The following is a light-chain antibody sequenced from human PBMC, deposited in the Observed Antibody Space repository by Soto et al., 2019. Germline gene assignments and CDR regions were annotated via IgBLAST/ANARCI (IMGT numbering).Light chain of an antibody. CDR1: QSVNTY. CDR2: DAS. V-gene: IGKV3-11*01. J-gene: IGKJ5*01. CDR3: QQRSNWPPT. Sequence: EVVLTQSPTTLSLSPGERVTLSCRASQSVNTYLGWYQQKPGQAPRLLISDASKRATGIPARFSGSGSGTDFTLIISSLEPEDFAVYYCQQRSNWPPTFGQGTRLEIK.